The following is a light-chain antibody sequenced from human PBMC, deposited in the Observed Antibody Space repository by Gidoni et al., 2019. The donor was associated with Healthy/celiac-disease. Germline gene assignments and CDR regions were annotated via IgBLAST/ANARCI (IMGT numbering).Light chain of an antibody. J-gene: IGLJ2*01. CDR2: DNN. CDR3: GTWDSSLSAVV. CDR1: SSNIGNNY. Sequence: QSGLTQPPSVAAAPGQKVTISCSGSSSNIGNNYVSWYQQLPGKAPKLLIYDNNKRPSGIPDRFSGSKSGTSATLGITGLQTGDEADYYCGTWDSSLSAVVFGGGTKLTVL. V-gene: IGLV1-51*01.